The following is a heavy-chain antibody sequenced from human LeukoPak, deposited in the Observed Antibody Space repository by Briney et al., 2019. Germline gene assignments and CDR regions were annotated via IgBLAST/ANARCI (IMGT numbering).Heavy chain of an antibody. D-gene: IGHD2-2*01. CDR2: IYPGGSDT. Sequence: GESLKISCKGSGYSFTSYWIGWVRQMPGKGLEWMGIIYPGGSDTRYSPSFQGQVTISADKSISTAYLQWSSLKASDTAMYYCARLRDIVVVPAAVFDPWGQGTLVTVSS. CDR1: GYSFTSYW. CDR3: ARLRDIVVVPAAVFDP. J-gene: IGHJ5*02. V-gene: IGHV5-51*01.